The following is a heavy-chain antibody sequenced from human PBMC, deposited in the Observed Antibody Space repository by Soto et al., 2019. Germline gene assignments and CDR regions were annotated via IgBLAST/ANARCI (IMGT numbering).Heavy chain of an antibody. D-gene: IGHD2-15*01. J-gene: IGHJ4*02. CDR2: IYYSGST. CDR3: ARDLRSYCSGGSCYSSYFDY. CDR1: GGSISSYY. V-gene: IGHV4-59*01. Sequence: SETLSLTCTVSGGSISSYYWSWIRQPPGKGLEWIGYIYYSGSTNYNPSLKSRVTISVDTSKNQFSLKLSSVTAADTAVYYCARDLRSYCSGGSCYSSYFDYWGQGTLVTVSS.